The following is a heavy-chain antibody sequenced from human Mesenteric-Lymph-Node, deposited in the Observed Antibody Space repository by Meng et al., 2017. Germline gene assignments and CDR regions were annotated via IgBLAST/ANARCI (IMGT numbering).Heavy chain of an antibody. V-gene: IGHV3-30*04. Sequence: GESLKISCAASGFTFSSHAMHWVRQAPGKGLEWVAVISYDGSNKYYADSVKGRFTISRDNSKNTLYLQMNSLRAEDTAVYYCASFDFQRTYYWGQGTLVTVSS. D-gene: IGHD3/OR15-3a*01. CDR3: ASFDFQRTYY. J-gene: IGHJ4*02. CDR2: ISYDGSNK. CDR1: GFTFSSHA.